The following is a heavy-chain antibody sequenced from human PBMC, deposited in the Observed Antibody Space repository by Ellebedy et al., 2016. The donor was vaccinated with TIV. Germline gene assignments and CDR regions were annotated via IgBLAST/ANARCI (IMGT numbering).Heavy chain of an antibody. J-gene: IGHJ4*02. D-gene: IGHD5-24*01. CDR3: ARGRWLQPYFDY. V-gene: IGHV4-38-2*02. CDR1: GYSISSNCY. CDR2: IHHSGST. Sequence: MPSETLSLTCTVSGYSISSNCYWGWIRQPPGKGLEYIGSIHHSGSTYYNPSLKSRVTISVDTSKNQFSLRLTSVTAADTAVYYCARGRWLQPYFDYWGQGTPVTVSS.